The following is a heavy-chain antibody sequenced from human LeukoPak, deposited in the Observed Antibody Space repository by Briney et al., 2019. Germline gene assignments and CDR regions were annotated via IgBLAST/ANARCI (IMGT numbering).Heavy chain of an antibody. V-gene: IGHV3-7*01. CDR1: GFSFRNYD. CDR3: ARDYYGDYPFYFDS. Sequence: GGSLRLSCAASGFSFRNYDMNWVRQAPGKGLEWVANIEQDGSEKYYLDSVKGRFTIFRDNAKNSMYLQMNSLRPEDTAVYYCARDYYGDYPFYFDSWGQGTLVTVSS. D-gene: IGHD4-17*01. J-gene: IGHJ4*02. CDR2: IEQDGSEK.